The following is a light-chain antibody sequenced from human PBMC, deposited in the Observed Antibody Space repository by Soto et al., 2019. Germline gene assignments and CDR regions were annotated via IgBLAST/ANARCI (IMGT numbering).Light chain of an antibody. CDR1: SANIGNNF. V-gene: IGLV1-47*02. Sequence: QSVLTQPPSASGTPGQRVIISCSGTSANIGNNFVCWYQHLPGMAPKLLIYSTAQRPSGVPDRFSGSKSGTSASLAISGLRSEDEADYYCVAWDDSLSGLVFGTGTKVTVL. J-gene: IGLJ1*01. CDR2: STA. CDR3: VAWDDSLSGLV.